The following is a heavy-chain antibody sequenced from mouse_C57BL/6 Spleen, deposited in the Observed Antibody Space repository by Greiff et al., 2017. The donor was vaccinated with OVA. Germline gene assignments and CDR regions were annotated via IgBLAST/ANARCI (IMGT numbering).Heavy chain of an antibody. CDR1: GYSITSGYY. D-gene: IGHD2-12*01. V-gene: IGHV3-6*01. Sequence: VQLKESGPGLVKPSQSLSLTCSVTGYSITSGYYWNWIRQFPGNKLEWMGYISYDGSNNYNPSLKNRISITRATSKNQFFLKLNSVTTEDTATYYCATAYDGVFAYWGQGTLVTVSA. J-gene: IGHJ3*01. CDR2: ISYDGSN. CDR3: ATAYDGVFAY.